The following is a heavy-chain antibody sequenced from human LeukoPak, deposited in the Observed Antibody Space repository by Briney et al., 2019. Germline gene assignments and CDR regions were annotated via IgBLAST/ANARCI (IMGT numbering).Heavy chain of an antibody. D-gene: IGHD2-21*02. V-gene: IGHV4-59*01. CDR1: GGSISSYY. CDR2: IYYSGST. J-gene: IGHJ5*02. Sequence: SETLSLTCTVSGGSISSYYWSWIRQPPGKGLEWIGYIYYSGSTNYNPSLKSRVTISVDTSKNQFSLKLSSVTAADTAVYYCARGQGYCGGDCSWWFDPWGQGTLVTVSS. CDR3: ARGQGYCGGDCSWWFDP.